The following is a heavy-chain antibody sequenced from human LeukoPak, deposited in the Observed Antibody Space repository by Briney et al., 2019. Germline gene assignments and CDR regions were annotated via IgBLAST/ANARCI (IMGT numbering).Heavy chain of an antibody. V-gene: IGHV4-38-2*01. CDR2: IFHSGIT. CDR1: GYSISSGYY. CDR3: ARVRSRSLDY. J-gene: IGHJ4*02. Sequence: SETLSLTCVVSGYSISSGYYWGWIRQPPGKGLEWIGSIFHSGITYYIPSLKSRVTRSVDTSKNQFSLKLSSVTAADTAVYYCARVRSRSLDYWGQGTLVTVSS.